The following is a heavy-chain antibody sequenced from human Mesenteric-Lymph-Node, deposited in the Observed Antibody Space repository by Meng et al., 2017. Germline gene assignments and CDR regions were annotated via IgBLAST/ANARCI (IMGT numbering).Heavy chain of an antibody. CDR1: GSIFSGSD. V-gene: IGHV3-73*01. CDR2: IKTKRFNYAT. D-gene: IGHD6-19*01. J-gene: IGHJ3*02. CDR3: TMYSSGHI. Sequence: GESLKISCVVSGSIFSGSDIHWVRQASGKGLEWVGRIKTKRFNYATTYAASVRGRFTISRDDSKNTAYLQINSLKTGDTALYYCTMYSSGHIWGRGTMVTVSS.